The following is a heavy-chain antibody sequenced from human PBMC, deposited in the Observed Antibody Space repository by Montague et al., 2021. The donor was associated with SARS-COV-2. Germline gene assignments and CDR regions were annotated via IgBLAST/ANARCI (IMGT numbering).Heavy chain of an antibody. CDR3: ARVGVGTMVRGVIPAYYYYGMDV. CDR2: IYTSGST. D-gene: IGHD3-10*01. J-gene: IGHJ6*02. V-gene: IGHV4-61*02. Sequence: TLSLTCTVSGDSVSSGSYYWSWIRQPAGKGLGWIGRIYTSGSTNYNPSLKSRVTISVDTSKNQFSLKLSSVTAADTAVYYCARVGVGTMVRGVIPAYYYYGMDVWGQGTTVTVSS. CDR1: GDSVSSGSYY.